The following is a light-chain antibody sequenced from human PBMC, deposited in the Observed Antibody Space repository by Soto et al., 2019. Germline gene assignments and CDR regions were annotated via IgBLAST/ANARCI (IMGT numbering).Light chain of an antibody. CDR1: QSISSY. CDR2: APS. J-gene: IGKJ1*01. V-gene: IGKV1-39*01. CDR3: QQSYSTPRT. Sequence: DIQMTQSPSSLSASVGDRVTITCRASQSISSYLNLYQQKLGKAPKLLIYAPSSLQSGVPSRFSGLGSGKDFTLTISSRQPEDFATYYCQQSYSTPRTFRQGTKVEIK.